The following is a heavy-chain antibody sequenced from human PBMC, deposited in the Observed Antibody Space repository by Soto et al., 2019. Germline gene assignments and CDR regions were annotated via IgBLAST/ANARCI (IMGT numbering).Heavy chain of an antibody. D-gene: IGHD3-22*01. CDR3: ARRITMIVVTRRRGAFDI. CDR2: INHSGST. CDR1: GGSFSGYY. Sequence: QVQLQQWGAGLLKPSETLSLTCAVYGGSFSGYYWSWIRQPPGKGLEWIGEINHSGSTNYNPSLKRRVTISVDTSKNQFSLKLSSVTAADTAVYYCARRITMIVVTRRRGAFDIWGQGTMVTVSS. J-gene: IGHJ3*02. V-gene: IGHV4-34*01.